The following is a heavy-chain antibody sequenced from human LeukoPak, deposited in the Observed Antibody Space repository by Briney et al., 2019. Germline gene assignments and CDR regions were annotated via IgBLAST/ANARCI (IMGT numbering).Heavy chain of an antibody. J-gene: IGHJ6*03. CDR1: GYTFTSYG. Sequence: ASVKVSCKASGYTFTSYGISWVRQAPGQGLEWMGWISAYNGNTNYAQKLQGRVTITADKSTSTAYMELSSLRSEDTAVYYCARDPLHYGSGSPRPYYYYYYMDVWGKGTTVTVSS. D-gene: IGHD3-10*01. CDR3: ARDPLHYGSGSPRPYYYYYYMDV. V-gene: IGHV1-18*01. CDR2: ISAYNGNT.